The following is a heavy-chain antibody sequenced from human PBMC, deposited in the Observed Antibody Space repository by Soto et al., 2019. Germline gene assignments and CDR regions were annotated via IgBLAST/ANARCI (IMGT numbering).Heavy chain of an antibody. D-gene: IGHD2-21*02. V-gene: IGHV1-46*01. CDR3: SCGGYVVGVTAALED. J-gene: IGHJ4*02. Sequence: QVQLVQSGAEVKKPGASVKVSCKASGDTFTDYYIHWVRQAPGQGLELMGTVNPSGGHTTYAQHFLVRDSMTGDTSAIALYMELTSLTSEATAVYYCSCGGYVVGVTAALEDWGQGTLVTGS. CDR1: GDTFTDYY. CDR2: VNPSGGHT.